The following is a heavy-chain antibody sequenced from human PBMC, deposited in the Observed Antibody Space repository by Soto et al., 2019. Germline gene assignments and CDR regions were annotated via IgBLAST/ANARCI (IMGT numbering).Heavy chain of an antibody. D-gene: IGHD3-3*01. CDR3: AKREDSSRFGGLDI. J-gene: IGHJ6*02. V-gene: IGHV4-39*01. CDR2: VHSTGGT. Sequence: SSDTLSLTCTVSGDSIGSGNKYWSWIRQAPWNGLEWIWSVHSTGGTYYNPSLSSRVTISVDTSKNLFSLKMTSASATDTAVYFCAKREDSSRFGGLDIWGQGTAVTVSS. CDR1: GDSIGSGNKY.